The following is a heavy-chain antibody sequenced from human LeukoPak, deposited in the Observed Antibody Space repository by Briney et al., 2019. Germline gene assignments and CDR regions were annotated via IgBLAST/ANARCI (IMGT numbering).Heavy chain of an antibody. J-gene: IGHJ3*02. V-gene: IGHV4-59*08. CDR1: GGSISSYY. CDR3: ARSSGWYYSGAFDI. CDR2: IYYSGST. Sequence: SETLSLTCTVSGGSISSYYWSWIRQPPGKGLEWIGYIYYSGSTNCNPSLKSRVTISVDTSKNQFSLKLSSVTAADTAVYYCARSSGWYYSGAFDIWGQGTMVTVSS. D-gene: IGHD6-19*01.